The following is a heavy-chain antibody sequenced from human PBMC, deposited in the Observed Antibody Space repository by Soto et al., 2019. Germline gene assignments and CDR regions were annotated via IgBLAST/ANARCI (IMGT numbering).Heavy chain of an antibody. Sequence: EVQLVESGGGLVQPGGSLRLSCAASGFTFSSYWMHWVHQAPGKGLVWVSRINSDGSSTSYADSVKGRFTISRDNAKNTLYLQMNSLRAEDTAVYYCARGNFRWLQWLDYWGQGTLVTVSS. D-gene: IGHD5-12*01. CDR3: ARGNFRWLQWLDY. V-gene: IGHV3-74*01. CDR1: GFTFSSYW. J-gene: IGHJ4*02. CDR2: INSDGSST.